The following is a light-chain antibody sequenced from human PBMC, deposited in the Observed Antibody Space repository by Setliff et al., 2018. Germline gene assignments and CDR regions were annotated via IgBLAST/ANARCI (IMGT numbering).Light chain of an antibody. J-gene: IGLJ2*01. V-gene: IGLV2-14*03. CDR1: SSDVGGYNS. Sequence: QSVLTQPASVSASPGQSITISCTGTSSDVGGYNSASWYQQHPGKGPRLMIYDVSKRPSGVSDRFSGSKSGNTASLTISGLQAEDEADYYCTSYTTYTTLVFGGGTKVTVL. CDR3: TSYTTYTTLV. CDR2: DVS.